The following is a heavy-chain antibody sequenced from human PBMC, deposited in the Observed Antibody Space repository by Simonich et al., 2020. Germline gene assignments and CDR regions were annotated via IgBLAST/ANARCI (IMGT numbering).Heavy chain of an antibody. CDR1: GYTFTSYG. CDR3: ARASRGTWWYYYFDY. Sequence: QVQLVQSGAEVKKPGASVKVSCKASGYTFTSYGISWVRQAPGKGLEWMGWISAEKGNTNYAKKRQGRVTMTTDTSTSTAYMELRSLRSDDTAVYYCARASRGTWWYYYFDYWGQGTLVTVSS. CDR2: ISAEKGNT. J-gene: IGHJ4*02. D-gene: IGHD2-15*01. V-gene: IGHV1-18*01.